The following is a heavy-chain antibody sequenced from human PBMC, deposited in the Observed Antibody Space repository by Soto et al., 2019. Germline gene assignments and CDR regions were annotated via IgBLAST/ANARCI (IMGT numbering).Heavy chain of an antibody. D-gene: IGHD6-19*01. V-gene: IGHV1-46*03. CDR3: ASSGWFSYYGMDV. CDR1: GYTFTSYY. J-gene: IGHJ6*02. Sequence: QVQLVQSGAEVKKPGASVKVSCKASGYTFTSYYMHWVRQAPGQGLEWMGIINPSGGSTSYAQKFQGRVXXAXDXXTSTVYMELSSLRSEDTAVYYCASSGWFSYYGMDVWGQGTTVTVSS. CDR2: INPSGGST.